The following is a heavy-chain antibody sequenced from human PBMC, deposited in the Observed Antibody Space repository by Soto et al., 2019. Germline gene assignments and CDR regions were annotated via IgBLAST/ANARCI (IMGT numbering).Heavy chain of an antibody. CDR3: ARGVTTVTTFDY. V-gene: IGHV4-59*12. Sequence: PSETLSLTCTVSGCSISIYYWSWIRQPPGKGLEWIGYIYHSGSTYYNPSLKSRVTISVDRSKNQFSLKLSSVTAADTAVYYCARGVTTVTTFDYWGQGTLVTVSS. CDR1: GCSISIYY. CDR2: IYHSGST. D-gene: IGHD4-17*01. J-gene: IGHJ4*02.